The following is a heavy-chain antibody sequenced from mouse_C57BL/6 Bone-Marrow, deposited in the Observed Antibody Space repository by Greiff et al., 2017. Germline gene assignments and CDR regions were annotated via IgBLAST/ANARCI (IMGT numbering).Heavy chain of an antibody. CDR1: GYTFTSYW. D-gene: IGHD3-2*02. Sequence: QVQLQQPGAELVKPGASVKMSCKASGYTFTSYWITWVKQRPGQGLEWIGDIYPGSGSTNYNEKFKSKATLTVDTSSSTAYMQLSSLTSEDSAVYYCARESGQLRLLFAYWGQGTLVTVSA. V-gene: IGHV1-55*01. CDR3: ARESGQLRLLFAY. J-gene: IGHJ3*01. CDR2: IYPGSGST.